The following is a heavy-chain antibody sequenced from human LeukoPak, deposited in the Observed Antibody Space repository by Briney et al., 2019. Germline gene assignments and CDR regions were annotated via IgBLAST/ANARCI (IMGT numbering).Heavy chain of an antibody. CDR1: SGSISGYY. CDR3: ARDGRAGSLFAY. V-gene: IGHV4-59*01. CDR2: ISYSGST. D-gene: IGHD6-19*01. Sequence: SETLSLTCTVSSGSISGYYWSWIRQPPGKGLEWVGYISYSGSTNYNPSLKSRVTISVDTSKNQFSLKLSSVTAADTAIYYCARDGRAGSLFAYWGQGTLVTVSS. J-gene: IGHJ4*02.